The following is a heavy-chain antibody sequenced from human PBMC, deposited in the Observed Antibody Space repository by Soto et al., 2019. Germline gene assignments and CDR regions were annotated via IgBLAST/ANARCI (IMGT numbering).Heavy chain of an antibody. CDR1: GGSFSAYY. Sequence: SETLSLTCAVYGGSFSAYYWSWVRQPPGRGLEWIGEIIHSGSTYYNPSLKSRVTISVDRSKNQFSLKLSSVTAADTAVYYCARGGWNYRRLLHFDYWGQGTLVTVSS. V-gene: IGHV4-34*01. J-gene: IGHJ4*02. CDR3: ARGGWNYRRLLHFDY. CDR2: IIHSGST. D-gene: IGHD1-7*01.